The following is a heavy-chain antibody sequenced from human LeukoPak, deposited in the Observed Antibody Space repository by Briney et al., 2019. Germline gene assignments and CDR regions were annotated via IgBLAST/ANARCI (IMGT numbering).Heavy chain of an antibody. V-gene: IGHV1-2*02. Sequence: ASVKVSCKPSGYTFTSYYIQWVRQAPGQGLEWMGWINPNSGGTNYAQKFQGRVTMTRDTSISTAYMELSGLRSDDTAVYYCARGVVAATFYYYMDVWGKGTMVTVSS. D-gene: IGHD2-15*01. J-gene: IGHJ6*03. CDR3: ARGVVAATFYYYMDV. CDR1: GYTFTSYY. CDR2: INPNSGGT.